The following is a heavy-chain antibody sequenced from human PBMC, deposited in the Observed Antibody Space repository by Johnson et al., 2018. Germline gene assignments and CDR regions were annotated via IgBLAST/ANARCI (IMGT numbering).Heavy chain of an antibody. J-gene: IGHJ3*01. D-gene: IGHD2/OR15-2a*01. V-gene: IGHV3-15*07. CDR3: TYAHCDINPRDAFDL. CDR1: GFTFINAW. Sequence: VQLVESGGGSVRPGGSLRLSCAASGFTFINAWMNWVRQAPGKGLAWVGRIKSRREGGPLDHAAPDKGRLTISRDDSKNMLFLQLNSIRTEDTALYYCTYAHCDINPRDAFDLWGQGTMVTVSS. CDR2: IKSRREGGPL.